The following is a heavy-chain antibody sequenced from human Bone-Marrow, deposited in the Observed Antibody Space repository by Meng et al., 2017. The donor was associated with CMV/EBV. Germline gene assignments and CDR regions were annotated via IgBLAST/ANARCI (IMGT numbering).Heavy chain of an antibody. D-gene: IGHD3-22*01. CDR1: GGSISSYY. CDR3: ARETSSGYTNWFDP. CDR2: IYYSGST. J-gene: IGHJ5*02. Sequence: SETLSVTCTVSGGSISSYYWSWIRQPPGKGLEWIGYIYYSGSTNYNPSLKSRVTISVDTSKNQFSLKLSSVTAADTAVYYCARETSSGYTNWFDPWGQGNLVPVSS. V-gene: IGHV4-59*01.